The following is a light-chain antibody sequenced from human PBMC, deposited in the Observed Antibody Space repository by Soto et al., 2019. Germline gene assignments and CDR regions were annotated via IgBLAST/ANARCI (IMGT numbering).Light chain of an antibody. J-gene: IGLJ3*02. CDR3: SSYAGSNNLV. CDR2: EVS. CDR1: SRDIGNYNY. V-gene: IGLV2-14*01. Sequence: QSALTQPASVSGSPGQSITISCTGTSRDIGNYNYVSWYQQDPGKAPKLIIYEVSNRPSGVSSRFSGSKSDNTASLTISGLQAEDEADYYCSSYAGSNNLVFGGGTKLTVL.